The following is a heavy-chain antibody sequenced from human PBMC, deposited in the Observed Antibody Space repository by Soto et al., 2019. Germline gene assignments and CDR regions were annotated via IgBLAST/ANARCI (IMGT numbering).Heavy chain of an antibody. CDR1: GGPFSSYA. J-gene: IGHJ5*02. CDR3: ARGSRSSIINWFAP. V-gene: IGHV1-69*06. CDR2: ITPIFGEP. Sequence: QVQLEQSGAELKKPGSSVKVSCKASGGPFSSYAINWVRQAPGQGLEWMGGITPIFGEPKYAQKFQGRVNITADIATSTAFMGLSSLRSDDTGVYFCARGSRSSIINWFAPWGKGTLVTVSS. D-gene: IGHD3-10*01.